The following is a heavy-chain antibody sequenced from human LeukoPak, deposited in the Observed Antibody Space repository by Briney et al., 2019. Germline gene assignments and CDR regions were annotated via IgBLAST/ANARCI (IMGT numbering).Heavy chain of an antibody. Sequence: GGSLRHSCAASGINFSTYWKTWVRHVPGKGLEWVANIKEDGSEIYYVDAVKGRFSISRDNAKTSLYLQMNSLSVADTAVYYCVTDQTGRHPYFFDYWGQGTLVTVSS. V-gene: IGHV3-7*01. J-gene: IGHJ4*02. CDR1: GINFSTYW. CDR3: VTDQTGRHPYFFDY. CDR2: IKEDGSEI. D-gene: IGHD3-10*01.